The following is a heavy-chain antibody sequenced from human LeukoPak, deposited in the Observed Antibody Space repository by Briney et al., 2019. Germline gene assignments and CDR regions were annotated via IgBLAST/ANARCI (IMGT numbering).Heavy chain of an antibody. CDR3: AKDFRIGYSAHFDY. Sequence: GGSLRLSCVGSGFTFRSHAMSWVRQAPEKGLEFVSGIYENGGTTYYADSVKGRFSISRDNSKNTLYLQMDSLRGEDTAVYYCAKDFRIGYSAHFDYWGQGGLVTVSS. D-gene: IGHD2-21*01. J-gene: IGHJ4*02. V-gene: IGHV3-23*01. CDR1: GFTFRSHA. CDR2: IYENGGTT.